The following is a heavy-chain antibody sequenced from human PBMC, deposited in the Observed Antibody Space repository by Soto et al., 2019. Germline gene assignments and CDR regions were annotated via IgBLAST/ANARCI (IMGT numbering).Heavy chain of an antibody. J-gene: IGHJ6*02. Sequence: PGGSLRLSCAASGFTFSSYAMHWVRQAPGKGLEWVAVISCDGSNKYYADSVKGRFTISRDNSKNTLYLQMNSLRAEDTAVYYCARDLGDIVVVPGSYYYYGMDVWGQGTTVTVSS. D-gene: IGHD2-2*01. V-gene: IGHV3-30-3*01. CDR3: ARDLGDIVVVPGSYYYYGMDV. CDR2: ISCDGSNK. CDR1: GFTFSSYA.